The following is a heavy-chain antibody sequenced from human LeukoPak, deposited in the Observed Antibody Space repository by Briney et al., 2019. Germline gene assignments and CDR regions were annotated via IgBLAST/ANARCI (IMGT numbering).Heavy chain of an antibody. CDR1: GYTFTSYA. D-gene: IGHD6-19*01. J-gene: IGHJ4*02. Sequence: ASVKVSCKASGYTFTSYAVHWLRQAPGQGLEWMGWISAYNGNTNYAQKLQGRVTMTTDTSTSTAYMELRSLRSDDTAVYYCARDRAVAGVDYWGQGTLVTVSS. CDR2: ISAYNGNT. V-gene: IGHV1-18*01. CDR3: ARDRAVAGVDY.